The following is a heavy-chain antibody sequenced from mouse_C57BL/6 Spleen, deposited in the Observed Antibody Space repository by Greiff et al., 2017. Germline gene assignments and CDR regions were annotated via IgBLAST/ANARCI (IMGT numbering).Heavy chain of an antibody. Sequence: VQRVESGPELVKPGASVKISCKASGYAFSSSWMNWVKQRPGKGLEWIGRIYPGDGDTNYNGKFKGKATLTADKSSSTAYMQLSSLTSEDSAVYFCAYDGRGYFDVWGTGTTVTVSS. CDR2: IYPGDGDT. J-gene: IGHJ1*03. CDR1: GYAFSSSW. CDR3: AYDGRGYFDV. V-gene: IGHV1-82*01. D-gene: IGHD2-3*01.